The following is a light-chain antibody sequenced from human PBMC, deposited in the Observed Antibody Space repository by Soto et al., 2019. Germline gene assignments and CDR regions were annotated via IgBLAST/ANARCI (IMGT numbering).Light chain of an antibody. J-gene: IGKJ1*01. CDR3: LQDINYPWT. Sequence: QMTQSPSSLSASVGDRVTITFLASQSISSYLNWYQQKPGKAPKLLIYAASSFQSGVPSRFSGSGSGTDFTLAISSLQPEDSATYYCLQDINYPWTFGQGTK. CDR1: QSISSY. CDR2: AAS. V-gene: IGKV1-6*01.